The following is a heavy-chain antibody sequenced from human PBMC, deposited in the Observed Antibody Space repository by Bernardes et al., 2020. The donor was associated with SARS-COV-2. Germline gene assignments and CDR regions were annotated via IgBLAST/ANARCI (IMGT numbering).Heavy chain of an antibody. CDR1: GGSISSYY. V-gene: IGHV4-59*08. CDR2: IYYSGST. CDR3: ARHVLIGVAAAGYWWENWFDP. J-gene: IGHJ5*02. D-gene: IGHD6-13*01. Sequence: SETLSLTCTVSGGSISSYYWSWIRQPPGKGLEWIGYIYYSGSTNYNPSLKSRVTISVDTSKNQFSLKLSSVTAADTAVYYCARHVLIGVAAAGYWWENWFDPWGQGTLVTVSS.